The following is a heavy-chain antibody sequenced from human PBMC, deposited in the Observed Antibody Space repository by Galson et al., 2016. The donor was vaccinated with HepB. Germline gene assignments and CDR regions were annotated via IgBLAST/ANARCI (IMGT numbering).Heavy chain of an antibody. CDR2: IKHDGSET. Sequence: SLRLSCAASGFTFRTYAMSWVRQAPGKGLEWVGNIKHDGSETYYADPVEGRFTISRDDAQNSLYLQMNSLRADDTAIYYCARCSVYSTGWCNSFDPWGQGTLVIVSS. V-gene: IGHV3-7*03. CDR1: GFTFRTYA. J-gene: IGHJ5*02. D-gene: IGHD6-19*01. CDR3: ARCSVYSTGWCNSFDP.